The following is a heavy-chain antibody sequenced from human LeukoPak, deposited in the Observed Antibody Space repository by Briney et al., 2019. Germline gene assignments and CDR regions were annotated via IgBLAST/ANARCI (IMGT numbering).Heavy chain of an antibody. CDR3: ARRWDSSSSGFDY. D-gene: IGHD6-6*01. V-gene: IGHV3-21*01. J-gene: IGHJ4*02. CDR2: ISSSSSYI. CDR1: GFTFSSYS. Sequence: GGSLRLSCAASGFTFSSYSMNWVRQAPGKGLEWVSSISSSSSYIYYADSVKGRFTISRDNAKNSLYLQMNSPRAEDTAVYYCARRWDSSSSGFDYWGQGTLVTVSS.